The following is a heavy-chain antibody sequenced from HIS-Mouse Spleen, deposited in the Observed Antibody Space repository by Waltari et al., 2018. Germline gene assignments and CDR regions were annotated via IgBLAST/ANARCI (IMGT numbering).Heavy chain of an antibody. J-gene: IGHJ4*02. CDR3: ASAIAVAGNYFDY. D-gene: IGHD6-19*01. Sequence: QLQLQESGPGLVKPSETLSLTCTVSGGSISSSSYYWGWIRQPPGKGLEWIGSIYYSGRTYYNPSLKRRVTISVDTSKNQFSLKLSSVTAADTAVYYCASAIAVAGNYFDYWGQGTLVTVSS. CDR1: GGSISSSSYY. V-gene: IGHV4-39*07. CDR2: IYYSGRT.